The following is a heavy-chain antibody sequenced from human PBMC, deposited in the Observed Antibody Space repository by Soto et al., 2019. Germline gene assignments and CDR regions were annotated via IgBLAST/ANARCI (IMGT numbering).Heavy chain of an antibody. J-gene: IGHJ4*02. V-gene: IGHV4-34*01. Sequence: QVQLQQWGAGLLKPSETLSLTCAVYGGSFSGYYWSWIRQPPGKGLEWIGEINHSGSTNYNPSLKSRVTISVDTSKNQFSLKLSSVTAADTAVYYCARWLTTVTRVFDYSGQGTLVTVSS. CDR2: INHSGST. CDR1: GGSFSGYY. CDR3: ARWLTTVTRVFDY. D-gene: IGHD4-17*01.